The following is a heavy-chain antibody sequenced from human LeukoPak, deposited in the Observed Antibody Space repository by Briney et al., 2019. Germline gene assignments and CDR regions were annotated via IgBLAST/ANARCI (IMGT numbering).Heavy chain of an antibody. D-gene: IGHD3-22*01. J-gene: IGHJ4*02. V-gene: IGHV4-31*03. CDR2: IYYSGST. Sequence: TLSLTCTVSGGSISSGGYYWSWIRQHPGKGLEWIGYIYYSGSTYYNPSLKSRVTISVDTSKNQFSLKLSSVTAADTAVYYCARGPYDSSGYYYYFDYWGQGTLVTVSS. CDR1: GGSISSGGYY. CDR3: ARGPYDSSGYYYYFDY.